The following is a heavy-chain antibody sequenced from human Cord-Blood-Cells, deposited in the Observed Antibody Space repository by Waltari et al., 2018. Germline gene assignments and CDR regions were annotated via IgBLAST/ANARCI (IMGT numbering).Heavy chain of an antibody. CDR2: MNPNSGNT. CDR3: ARGVYYDFWSGYNWFDP. J-gene: IGHJ5*02. CDR1: GYTFTSYD. D-gene: IGHD3-3*01. V-gene: IGHV1-8*03. Sequence: QVQLVQSGAEVKKPGASVKVSCKASGYTFTSYDINWVRQATAQGLEWMGWMNPNSGNTGYAQKFQGRVTITRNTSISTAYMELSSLRSEDTAVYYCARGVYYDFWSGYNWFDPWGQGTLVTVSS.